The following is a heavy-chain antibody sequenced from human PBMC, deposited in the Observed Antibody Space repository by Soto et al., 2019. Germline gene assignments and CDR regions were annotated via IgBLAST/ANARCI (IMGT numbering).Heavy chain of an antibody. CDR1: GDSIISYY. J-gene: IGHJ3*02. V-gene: IGHV4-59*13. CDR2: ISYSGST. D-gene: IGHD2-2*01. CDR3: ARVVCADQSPYDAFDI. Sequence: QVQLQESGPGLVKPSETMSLTCTVSGDSIISYYWSWIRQPPGKGLEWIGYISYSGSTNYNPSLKSRVTISVDTSMDQFSLRLRSVTAADTAVYYCARVVCADQSPYDAFDICGQGTMVIVSS.